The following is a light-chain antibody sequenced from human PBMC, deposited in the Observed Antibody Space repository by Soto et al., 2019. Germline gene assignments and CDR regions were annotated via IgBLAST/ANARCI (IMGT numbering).Light chain of an antibody. J-gene: IGLJ1*01. CDR2: EVS. CDR1: SSDVGGYNY. V-gene: IGLV2-14*01. CDR3: SSYTSSSTLEV. Sequence: QSALTQHASVSGSPGQSITISCTGTSSDVGGYNYVSWYQQHPGKAPKLMIYEVSNRPSGVSNRFSGSKSGNTASLTISGLQAEDEDDYYCSSYTSSSTLEVFGTGTKVTVL.